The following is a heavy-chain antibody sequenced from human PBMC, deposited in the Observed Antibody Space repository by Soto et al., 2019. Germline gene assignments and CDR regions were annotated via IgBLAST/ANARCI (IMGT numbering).Heavy chain of an antibody. CDR3: ARDKVEMATIWRSVDAFDI. CDR1: GFTFSSYS. V-gene: IGHV3-21*01. J-gene: IGHJ3*02. CDR2: ISSSSSYI. D-gene: IGHD5-12*01. Sequence: PGGSLRLSCAASGFTFSSYSMNWVRQAPGKGLEWVSSISSSSSYIYYADSVKGRFTISRDNAKNSLYLQMNSLRAEDTAVYYCARDKVEMATIWRSVDAFDIWGQGTMVTVSS.